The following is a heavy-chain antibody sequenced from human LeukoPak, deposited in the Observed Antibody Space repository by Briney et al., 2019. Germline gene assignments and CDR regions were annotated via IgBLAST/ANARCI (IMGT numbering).Heavy chain of an antibody. CDR3: ARRDSSGWYFDY. J-gene: IGHJ4*02. CDR1: GYTFTSYG. Sequence: ASVKVSCKASGYTFTSYGISWVRQAPGQGLEWMGWISAYNGNTNYAQKLQGRVTVTTDTSTSTAYMELRSLRSDDTAVYYCARRDSSGWYFDYWGQGTLVTVSS. V-gene: IGHV1-18*01. D-gene: IGHD6-19*01. CDR2: ISAYNGNT.